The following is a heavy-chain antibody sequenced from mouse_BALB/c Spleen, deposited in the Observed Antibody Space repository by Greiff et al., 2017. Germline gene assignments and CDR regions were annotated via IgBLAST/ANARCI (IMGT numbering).Heavy chain of an antibody. J-gene: IGHJ3*01. CDR1: GFNIKDYY. D-gene: IGHD1-1*01. Sequence: VHVKQSGAELVRPGALVKLSCKASGFNIKDYYMHWVKQRPEQGLEWIGWIDPENGNTIYDPKFQGKASITADTSSNTAYLQLSSLTSEDTAVYYCARWYYGSSSFAYWGQGTLVTVSA. CDR2: IDPENGNT. V-gene: IGHV14-1*02. CDR3: ARWYYGSSSFAY.